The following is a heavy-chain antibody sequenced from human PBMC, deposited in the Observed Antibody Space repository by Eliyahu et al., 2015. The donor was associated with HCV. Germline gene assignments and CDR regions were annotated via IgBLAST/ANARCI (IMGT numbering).Heavy chain of an antibody. V-gene: IGHV3-23*04. CDR2: ISGSGGST. CDR3: AKRGAEVVVTA. J-gene: IGHJ5*02. Sequence: EVQLVDSGGGLVQPGGSLRLSCAASGFTFKSYAMSWVRQAPGKGLEWVSGISGSGGSTYYADSVKGRFTISRDNSKNTLYLQMNSLRVEDTAVYYCAKRGAEVVVTAWGQGTLVTVSS. CDR1: GFTFKSYA. D-gene: IGHD2-21*02.